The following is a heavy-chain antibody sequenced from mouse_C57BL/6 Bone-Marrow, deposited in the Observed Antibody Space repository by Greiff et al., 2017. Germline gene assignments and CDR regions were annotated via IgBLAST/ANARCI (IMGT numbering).Heavy chain of an antibody. D-gene: IGHD2-3*01. Sequence: VQLKESGPELVKPGASVKIPCKASGYTFTDYNMDWVKQSHGKSLEWIGDINPNNGGTIYNQKFKGKATLTVDKSSSTAYMELRSLTSEDTAVYYCARSGSYDGYYGCAYWGQGTLVTVSA. CDR3: ARSGSYDGYYGCAY. CDR2: INPNNGGT. CDR1: GYTFTDYN. V-gene: IGHV1-18*01. J-gene: IGHJ3*01.